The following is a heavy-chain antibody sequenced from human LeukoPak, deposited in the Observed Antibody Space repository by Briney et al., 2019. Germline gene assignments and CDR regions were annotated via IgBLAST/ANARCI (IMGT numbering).Heavy chain of an antibody. J-gene: IGHJ4*02. CDR1: GVNFGSYD. CDR3: ATGSHGGGDF. CDR2: IIPVFGSP. V-gene: IGHV1-69*13. Sequence: AASVKVSCKTSGVNFGSYDILWVRQAPGQGLEWLGAIIPVFGSPNYAQKFQDRLTIIADESTSTVYMELSSLTSNDTAVFYCATGSHGGGDFWGQGTLVTVSS. D-gene: IGHD3-16*01.